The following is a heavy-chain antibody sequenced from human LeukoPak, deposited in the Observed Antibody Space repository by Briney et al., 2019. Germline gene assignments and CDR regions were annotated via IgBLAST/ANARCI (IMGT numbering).Heavy chain of an antibody. Sequence: ASVKVSCKASGYTFTSYAMNWVRQAPGQGLEWMGWINTNTGNPTYAQGFTGRFVFSLDTSVSTAYLQISSLKAEDTAVYYCARVEYSSGWYNWFDPWGQGTLVTVSS. CDR1: GYTFTSYA. D-gene: IGHD6-19*01. CDR2: INTNTGNP. V-gene: IGHV7-4-1*02. J-gene: IGHJ5*02. CDR3: ARVEYSSGWYNWFDP.